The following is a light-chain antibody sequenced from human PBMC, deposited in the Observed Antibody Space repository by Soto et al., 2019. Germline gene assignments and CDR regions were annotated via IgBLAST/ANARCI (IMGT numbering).Light chain of an antibody. Sequence: DIQMTQSPSSLSASVGDRVTITCRASESSSNNLNGYQQKPGQAPKLLIYAASTLQSGVPSRFSGGVSGTDFTLTIGSLQPEDFTTYYCQHTYSTPRGAFGQGTKVEIK. CDR3: QHTYSTPRGA. V-gene: IGKV1-39*01. CDR2: AAS. CDR1: ESSSNN. J-gene: IGKJ1*01.